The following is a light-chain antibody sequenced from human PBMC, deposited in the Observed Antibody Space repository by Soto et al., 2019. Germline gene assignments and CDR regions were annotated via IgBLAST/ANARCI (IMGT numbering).Light chain of an antibody. V-gene: IGKV2-30*01. CDR3: LQVTRWPHT. CDR2: KVS. Sequence: DIVTTQSPLSLSVTLGQPASISCRSSQSLVYSDGNTYLSWFHQRPGQSPRRLIYKVSNRDSGVPDRVSGSGSGTDFTLRISRVEAEDVGVYYCLQVTRWPHTFGQGTKLEIK. J-gene: IGKJ2*01. CDR1: QSLVYSDGNTY.